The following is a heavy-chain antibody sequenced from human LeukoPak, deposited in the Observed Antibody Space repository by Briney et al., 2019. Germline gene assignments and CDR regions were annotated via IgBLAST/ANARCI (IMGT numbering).Heavy chain of an antibody. CDR3: ARAATTVTTDWFDP. D-gene: IGHD4-11*01. V-gene: IGHV4-59*08. Sequence: SETLSLTCTVSGGSISSYYWSWIRQPPGKGLEWIGYIYYSGSTNYNPSLKSRVTISVDTSKSQFSLKLSSVTAADTAVYYCARAATTVTTDWFDPWGQGTLVTVSS. CDR1: GGSISSYY. CDR2: IYYSGST. J-gene: IGHJ5*02.